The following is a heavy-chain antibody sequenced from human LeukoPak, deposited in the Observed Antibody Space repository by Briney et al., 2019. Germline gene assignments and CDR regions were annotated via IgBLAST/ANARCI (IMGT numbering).Heavy chain of an antibody. J-gene: IGHJ4*02. D-gene: IGHD3-10*01. Sequence: GGSLRLSCAASGFTFTSYYMHWVRQAPGKGLEWVGRIKSKTDGGTTDYAAPVKGRFTISRDDSKNTLYLQMNSLKTEDTAVYYCTTDGLWFGRIYWGQGTLVTVSS. V-gene: IGHV3-15*01. CDR1: GFTFTSYY. CDR2: IKSKTDGGTT. CDR3: TTDGLWFGRIY.